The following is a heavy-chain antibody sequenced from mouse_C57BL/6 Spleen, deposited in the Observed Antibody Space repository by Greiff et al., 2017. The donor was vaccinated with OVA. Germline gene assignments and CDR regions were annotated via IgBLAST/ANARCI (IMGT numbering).Heavy chain of an antibody. J-gene: IGHJ4*01. CDR1: GYTFTSYG. D-gene: IGHD2-2*01. CDR2: IYPRSGNT. Sequence: QVQLQQSGAELARPGASVKLSCKASGYTFTSYGISWVKQRTGQGLEWIGEIYPRSGNTYYNEKFKGKATLTADKSSSTAYMELRSLTSEDSAVDFCAEGYGYDRAMDYWGQGTPVTVSA. V-gene: IGHV1-81*01. CDR3: AEGYGYDRAMDY.